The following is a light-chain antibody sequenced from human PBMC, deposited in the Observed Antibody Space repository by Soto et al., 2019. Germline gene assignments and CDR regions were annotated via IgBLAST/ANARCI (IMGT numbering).Light chain of an antibody. Sequence: DIVVIPSTLSLPVTAXEPARIAGKSSQSFLHTNGXKYXXXYLXXPXQSTXXXISXGSNRASGVPDRFSGSGSGTDFTLKISRVEAEDVGVYYCMQPLQSWTFGQGTKVDIK. CDR3: MQPLQSWT. J-gene: IGKJ1*01. CDR1: QSFLHTNGXKY. CDR2: XGS. V-gene: IGKV2-28*01.